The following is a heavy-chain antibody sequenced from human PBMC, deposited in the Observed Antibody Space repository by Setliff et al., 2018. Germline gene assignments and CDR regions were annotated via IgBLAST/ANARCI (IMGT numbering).Heavy chain of an antibody. J-gene: IGHJ4*02. CDR3: ARGHTIGALLRHFDC. CDR2: IGSSTSTI. V-gene: IGHV3-48*01. Sequence: GGSLRLSCAASGFTFSSYEMNWVRQAPGKGLEWVSYIGSSTSTIYYADSVKGRFTISRDNAKNSLYLQMSSLRAEDTAMYYCARGHTIGALLRHFDCWGQGTLVTVSS. CDR1: GFTFSSYE. D-gene: IGHD1-1*01.